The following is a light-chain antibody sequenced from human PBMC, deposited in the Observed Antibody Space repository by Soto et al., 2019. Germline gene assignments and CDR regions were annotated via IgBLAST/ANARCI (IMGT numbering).Light chain of an antibody. V-gene: IGKV3-15*01. CDR2: DAS. CDR1: QSVSSN. CDR3: QQTYSTPPT. J-gene: IGKJ1*01. Sequence: EIVMTQSPATLSVSPGERATLSCRASQSVSSNLAWYQQKPGQAPRLLIYDASTRATGIPARFSGSGSGTDFTLTISSLEPEDFATYYCQQTYSTPPTFGQGTKVDIK.